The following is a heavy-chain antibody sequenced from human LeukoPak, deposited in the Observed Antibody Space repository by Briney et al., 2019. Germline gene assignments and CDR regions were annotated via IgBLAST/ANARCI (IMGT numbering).Heavy chain of an antibody. D-gene: IGHD3-22*01. J-gene: IGHJ2*01. CDR2: IYPGDSDT. V-gene: IGHV5-51*01. CDR3: ARLRDYDRYFDR. CDR1: GYSFTSYL. Sequence: HGESLKISCKGSGYSFTSYLIGWVRQMPGKGLEWMGIIYPGDSDTTYSPSFQGQVTISADKSISTAYLQWSSLKASDTAMYYCARLRDYDRYFDRWGRGTLVTVSS.